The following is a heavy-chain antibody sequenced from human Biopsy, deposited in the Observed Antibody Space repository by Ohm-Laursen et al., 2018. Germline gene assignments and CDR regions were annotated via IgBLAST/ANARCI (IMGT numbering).Heavy chain of an antibody. V-gene: IGHV3-66*01. CDR3: AGAGGYSF. J-gene: IGHJ4*02. D-gene: IGHD4-11*01. Sequence: SLRLSCAASEFNVDRNHMNWVRQAPGKGLEWVSMIHGSGRTDYADSMKGRFTVSRDNSKDTVYLQMNALRVDDTAMYYCAGAGGYSFWGQGALVTVSS. CDR2: IHGSGRT. CDR1: EFNVDRNH.